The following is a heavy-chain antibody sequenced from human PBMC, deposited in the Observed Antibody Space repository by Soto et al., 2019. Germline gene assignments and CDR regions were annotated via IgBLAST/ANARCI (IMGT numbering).Heavy chain of an antibody. CDR3: ARDLDGDYYYYYYMDV. V-gene: IGHV1-69*04. CDR1: GGTFSSYT. D-gene: IGHD3-16*01. CDR2: IIPILGIA. J-gene: IGHJ6*03. Sequence: SVKVSCKASGGTFSSYTISWVRQAPGQGLEWMGRIIPILGIANYAQKFQGRVTITADKSTSTAYMELSSLRSEDTAVYYCARDLDGDYYYYYYMDVWGKGTTVTVSS.